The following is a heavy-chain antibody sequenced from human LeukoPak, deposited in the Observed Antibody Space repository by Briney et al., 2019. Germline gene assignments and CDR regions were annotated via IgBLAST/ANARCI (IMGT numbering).Heavy chain of an antibody. Sequence: SETLSLTCAVSGYSISSGYYWGWIRQPPGKGLEWIGSIYHSGSTNYNPSLKSRVTISVDTSKNQFSLKLSSVTAADTAVYYCARVPAKYCSGGSCKAGDPWGQGTLVTVSS. D-gene: IGHD2-15*01. CDR1: GYSISSGYY. CDR2: IYHSGST. CDR3: ARVPAKYCSGGSCKAGDP. V-gene: IGHV4-38-2*01. J-gene: IGHJ5*02.